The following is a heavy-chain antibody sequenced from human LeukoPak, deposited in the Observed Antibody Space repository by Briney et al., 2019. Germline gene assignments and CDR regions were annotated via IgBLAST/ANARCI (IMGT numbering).Heavy chain of an antibody. CDR2: ISSSSSTI. CDR1: GFTFSSYS. D-gene: IGHD3-3*01. CDR3: ASFAPKRLKIGVVRKDYYYYMDV. Sequence: PGGSLRLSCAASGFTFSSYSMNWVRQATGKGLEWVSYISSSSSTIYYADSVKGRFTISRDNAKNSLYLQMNSLSAEDTAVYYCASFAPKRLKIGVVRKDYYYYMDVWGKGTTVTVSS. V-gene: IGHV3-48*04. J-gene: IGHJ6*03.